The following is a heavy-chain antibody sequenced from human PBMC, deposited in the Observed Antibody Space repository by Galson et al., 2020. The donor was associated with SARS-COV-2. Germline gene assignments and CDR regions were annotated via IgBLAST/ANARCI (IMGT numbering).Heavy chain of an antibody. D-gene: IGHD2-2*02. J-gene: IGHJ6*03. V-gene: IGHV3-30*03. Sequence: GGSLRLSCAASGVTLNIFRMHWVRQAPGKGLEWVAAISRDGRNTYYPDSVKGRFTISRDNSKNALYLQMNSLRTEDTAVYYCVRDGVAFNTFSHYYYMDVWGKGTTVSVSS. CDR2: ISRDGRNT. CDR1: GVTLNIFR. CDR3: VRDGVAFNTFSHYYYMDV.